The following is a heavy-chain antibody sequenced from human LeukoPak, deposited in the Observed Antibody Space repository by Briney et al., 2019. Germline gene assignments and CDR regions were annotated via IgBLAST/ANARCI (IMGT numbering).Heavy chain of an antibody. CDR2: INHSGST. CDR1: GGSFSGYY. J-gene: IGHJ4*02. D-gene: IGHD3-9*01. V-gene: IGHV4-34*01. Sequence: SETLSLTCAVYGGSFSGYYWSWIRQPPGKGLEWIGGINHSGSTNYNPSLKSRVTISVDTSKNQFSLKLSSVTAADTAVYYCARGRNFDRLGYWGQGTLVTVSS. CDR3: ARGRNFDRLGY.